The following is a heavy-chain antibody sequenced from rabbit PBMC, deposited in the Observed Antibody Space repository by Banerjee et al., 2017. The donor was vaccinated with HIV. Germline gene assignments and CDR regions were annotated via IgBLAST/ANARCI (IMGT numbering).Heavy chain of an antibody. Sequence: EWIACIWTGSSGGTWYARWAKGRFTISKTSSTTVTLQMTSLTAADTATYFCARDLAGVIGWNFNLWGPGTLVTVS. CDR3: ARDLAGVIGWNFNL. D-gene: IGHD4-1*01. CDR2: IWTGSSGGT. J-gene: IGHJ4*01. V-gene: IGHV1S40*01.